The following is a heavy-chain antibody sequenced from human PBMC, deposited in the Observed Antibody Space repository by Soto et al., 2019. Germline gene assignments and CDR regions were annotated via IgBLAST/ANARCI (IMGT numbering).Heavy chain of an antibody. J-gene: IGHJ6*02. CDR2: IWNDGSNS. CDR3: ARRQIPPPTRGAANARGAMDV. Sequence: QVQLVESGGGVVQPGRSLRLSCAASGFTFNNYGMHWVRQAPGKGLEWLAVIWNDGSNSSYANSVKGRFTISRDNSKNTMYLQMSSLRAEDTVVYYCARRQIPPPTRGAANARGAMDVWGQGTTVTVSS. D-gene: IGHD6-13*01. CDR1: GFTFNNYG. V-gene: IGHV3-33*01.